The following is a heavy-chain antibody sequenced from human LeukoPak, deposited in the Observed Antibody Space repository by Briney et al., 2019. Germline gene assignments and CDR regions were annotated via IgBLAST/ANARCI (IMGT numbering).Heavy chain of an antibody. CDR1: GFTFSSYA. J-gene: IGHJ4*02. V-gene: IGHV3-23*01. CDR2: ISGSGGST. CDR3: ARETQIVVVVAAVGYFDY. D-gene: IGHD2-15*01. Sequence: AGGSLRLSCAASGFTFSSYAMSWVRQAPGKGLEWVSAISGSGGSTYYADSVKGRFTISRDNSKNTLYLQMNSLRAEDTAVYYCARETQIVVVVAAVGYFDYWGQGTLVTVSS.